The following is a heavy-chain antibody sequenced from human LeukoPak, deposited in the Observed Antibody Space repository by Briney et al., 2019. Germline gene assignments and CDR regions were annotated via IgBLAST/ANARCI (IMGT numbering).Heavy chain of an antibody. CDR2: INPNSGGT. CDR3: TRDHCTSINCYEYNYYGMDV. Sequence: ASLKVSCKASGYTFTAYYIHWVRRAPGQGLEWMGWINPNSGGTESAQKSQGRVTMTRDTSISTAYMELSRLRSDDTAVYYCTRDHCTSINCYEYNYYGMDVWGQGTTVTVSS. V-gene: IGHV1-2*02. CDR1: GYTFTAYY. J-gene: IGHJ6*02. D-gene: IGHD2-2*01.